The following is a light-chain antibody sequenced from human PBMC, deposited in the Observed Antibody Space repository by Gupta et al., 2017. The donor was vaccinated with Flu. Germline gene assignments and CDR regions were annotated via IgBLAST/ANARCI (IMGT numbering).Light chain of an antibody. CDR2: EDN. J-gene: IGLJ3*02. CDR1: SGGVASNN. V-gene: IGLV6-57*01. Sequence: SSGGVASNNVQWYRQRPGSSPTTVIYEDNQRPSGVPDRFSGAIDSASNSASRTISGLKTEDGADYYCQSYDSTNRVFGGGTKLTVL. CDR3: QSYDSTNRV.